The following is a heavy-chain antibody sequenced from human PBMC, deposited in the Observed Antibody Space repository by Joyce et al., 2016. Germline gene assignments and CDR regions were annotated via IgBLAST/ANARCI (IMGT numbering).Heavy chain of an antibody. V-gene: IGHV3-21*01. D-gene: IGHD3-10*01. CDR1: GFPLSSYS. J-gene: IGHJ3*02. CDR3: ARAASLWFGELLGVDALDM. CDR2: ISSTSTYI. Sequence: EVQLVESGGGLVKPGRSLRLSCVASGFPLSSYSMTWVRQAPGKGPEWVSSISSTSTYIYYADSMKGRFTISRDNAKSSLYLQIDSLRAEDTAVYYCARAASLWFGELLGVDALDMWGQGTMVTVSS.